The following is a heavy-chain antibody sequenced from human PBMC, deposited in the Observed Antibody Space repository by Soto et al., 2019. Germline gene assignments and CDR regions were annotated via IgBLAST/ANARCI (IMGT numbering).Heavy chain of an antibody. J-gene: IGHJ6*02. CDR2: INPNSGGT. V-gene: IGHV1-2*04. CDR3: ARAEWVAAAGTDYYYGMDV. CDR1: GYTFTGYY. Sequence: ASVKVSCKASGYTFTGYYLHWVRQAPGQGLEWMGWINPNSGGTNYAQKFQGWVTMTRDTSISTAYMELSRLRSDDTAVYYCARAEWVAAAGTDYYYGMDVWGQGTTVTVSS. D-gene: IGHD6-13*01.